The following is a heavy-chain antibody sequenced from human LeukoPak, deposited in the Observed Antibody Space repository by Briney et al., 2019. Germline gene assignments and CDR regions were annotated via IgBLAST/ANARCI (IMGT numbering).Heavy chain of an antibody. CDR3: ARLGSCSSGSCLNWFDP. Sequence: PSETLSLTCTVSGGSISSSSYYWGWIRQPPGKGLEWIGSIYYTGSSYYNPSLKSRVTISVDTSKNQFSLKLTSVTAADTAVYYCARLGSCSSGSCLNWFDPWGQGTLVTVSS. D-gene: IGHD2-15*01. V-gene: IGHV4-39*01. J-gene: IGHJ5*02. CDR1: GGSISSSSYY. CDR2: IYYTGSS.